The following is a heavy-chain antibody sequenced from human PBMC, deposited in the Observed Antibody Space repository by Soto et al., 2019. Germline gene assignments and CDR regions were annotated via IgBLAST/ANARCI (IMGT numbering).Heavy chain of an antibody. J-gene: IGHJ4*02. V-gene: IGHV4-39*01. CDR1: GGSISSISHS. CDR2: IFYNGIT. Sequence: SETLSLTCTVSGGSISSISHSWGWIRQSPGQGLEWIGNIFYNGITYYNPSLKSRVTISADTSKNQFSLKLRSVNVADTAVYCCSCLVTVTQYYFDFWGQGSLVTVSS. D-gene: IGHD4-4*01. CDR3: SCLVTVTQYYFDF.